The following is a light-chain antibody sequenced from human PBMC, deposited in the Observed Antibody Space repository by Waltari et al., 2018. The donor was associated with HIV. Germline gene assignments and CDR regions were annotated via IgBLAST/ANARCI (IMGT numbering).Light chain of an antibody. J-gene: IGLJ2*01. V-gene: IGLV3-1*01. CDR2: EDS. CDR3: QSYDSSI. Sequence: SYELTQSPSVSVSPGQTASITCSGDKLGDKYACWYQQKPGQSPVLVIYEDSKRPSGIPERFSGSNSGNTATLTISGTQAMDEADYYCQSYDSSILGGGTKLTVL. CDR1: KLGDKY.